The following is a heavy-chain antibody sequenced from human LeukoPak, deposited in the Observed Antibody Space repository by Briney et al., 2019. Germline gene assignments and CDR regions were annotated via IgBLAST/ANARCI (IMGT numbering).Heavy chain of an antibody. D-gene: IGHD3-9*01. CDR1: GFTLSKYW. CDR2: MNGDGSST. Sequence: GGSLRLSCAASGFTLSKYWMHWVRQAPGKGPVWVSRMNGDGSSTTYADSAKGRFTIYRDNAKNTLYLQMNSLRAEGTAVYYCARDRYDILTGYNPLGAFDMWGQGTMVTVSS. CDR3: ARDRYDILTGYNPLGAFDM. V-gene: IGHV3-74*01. J-gene: IGHJ3*02.